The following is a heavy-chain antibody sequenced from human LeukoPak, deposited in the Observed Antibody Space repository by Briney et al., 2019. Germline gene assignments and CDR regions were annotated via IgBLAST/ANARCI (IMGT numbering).Heavy chain of an antibody. V-gene: IGHV1-2*02. D-gene: IGHD1-1*01. CDR3: ASAVRAHDTNSFDP. J-gene: IGHJ5*02. Sequence: ASVKVSCKASGYTFTGYYMHWVRQAPGQGLEWMGWVNPNSGGTNYAQKFQGRVTMTRDTSISTAYMELSRLRSDDTAVYYCASAVRAHDTNSFDPWGQGTLVTVSS. CDR1: GYTFTGYY. CDR2: VNPNSGGT.